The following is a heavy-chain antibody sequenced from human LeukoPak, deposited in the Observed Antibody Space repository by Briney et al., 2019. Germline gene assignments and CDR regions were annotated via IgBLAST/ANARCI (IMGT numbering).Heavy chain of an antibody. D-gene: IGHD5-18*01. J-gene: IGHJ4*02. Sequence: PGGSLRLSCAASGLTVSSNYMYWVRQAPGKGLEWVSALYIGGNTYYADSVRGRFTISRDNSKNTLYLQMNSLRAEDTAIYYCTTAAGYNYGQYWGQGTLVTVSS. CDR2: LYIGGNT. CDR3: TTAAGYNYGQY. V-gene: IGHV3-53*01. CDR1: GLTVSSNY.